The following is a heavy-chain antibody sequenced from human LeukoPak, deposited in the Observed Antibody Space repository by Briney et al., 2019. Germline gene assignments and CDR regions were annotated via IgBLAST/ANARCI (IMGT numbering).Heavy chain of an antibody. J-gene: IGHJ4*02. CDR2: ITWNSGSL. CDR3: ANLGF. CDR1: GFKFDEYA. Sequence: GRSLRPSCAASGFKFDEYAMHWVRQALGKGLEWVAGITWNSGSLGYADSVKGRFTISRDNAKMSLYLQMNSLRPEDTALYYCANLGFWGQGTLVSVSS. D-gene: IGHD2-15*01. V-gene: IGHV3-9*01.